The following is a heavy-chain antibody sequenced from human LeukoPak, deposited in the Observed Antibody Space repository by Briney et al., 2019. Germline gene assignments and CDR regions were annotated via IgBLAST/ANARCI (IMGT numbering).Heavy chain of an antibody. CDR2: INPSGGST. J-gene: IGHJ5*02. Sequence: GASVKVSCKASGYTFTSYYMHWVRQAPGQGLGWMGIINPSGGSTSYAQKFQGRVTMTRDTSTSTVYMELSSLRSEDTAVYYCARPYSSSSPWDWFDPWGQGTLVTVSS. V-gene: IGHV1-46*01. D-gene: IGHD6-6*01. CDR1: GYTFTSYY. CDR3: ARPYSSSSPWDWFDP.